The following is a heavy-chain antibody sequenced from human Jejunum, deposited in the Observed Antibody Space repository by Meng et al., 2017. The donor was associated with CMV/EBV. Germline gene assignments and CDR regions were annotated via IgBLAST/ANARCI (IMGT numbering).Heavy chain of an antibody. J-gene: IGHJ5*02. D-gene: IGHD3-10*01. V-gene: IGHV4-31*03. CDR3: ARASYGSGSPLGESWFDP. Sequence: VPLLESGPGLVKPSQTLSLTCTVSGGSISSGGYYWSWIRQHPGKGLEWIGYIHDSGSTYYNPSLKSRVTISADTSKNQFSLKLSSVTAADTAVYYCARASYGSGSPLGESWFDPWGQGTLVTVSS. CDR2: IHDSGST. CDR1: GGSISSGGYY.